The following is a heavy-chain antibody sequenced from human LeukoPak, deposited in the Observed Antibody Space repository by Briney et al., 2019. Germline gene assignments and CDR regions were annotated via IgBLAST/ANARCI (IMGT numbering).Heavy chain of an antibody. CDR3: AKDNILYCGGDCYPNTVDY. J-gene: IGHJ4*02. CDR2: ISYDGRNK. CDR1: GFTFSSYG. Sequence: GGSLRLSCAASGFTFSSYGMHWVRQAPGRGLEWVAVISYDGRNKYYGDPVKGRFTISRDNSKNTVYLQMNSLRAEDTAVYYCAKDNILYCGGDCYPNTVDYWGQGTLVTVSS. D-gene: IGHD2-21*02. V-gene: IGHV3-30*18.